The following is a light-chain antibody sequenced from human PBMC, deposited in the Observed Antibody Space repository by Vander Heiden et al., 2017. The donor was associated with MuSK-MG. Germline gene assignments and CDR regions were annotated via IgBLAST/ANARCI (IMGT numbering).Light chain of an antibody. CDR3: RQSDSLRQT. CDR1: QRISSY. Sequence: DIQMTQSPSSLSASVGDRVTITCRASQRISSYLNWYQQKGGRAPKLLIYAASSLESGVPSTFSGRGSGTDFSLTITSLQPEDFATYYCRQSDSLRQTFGPGTKVEIK. V-gene: IGKV1-39*01. CDR2: AAS. J-gene: IGKJ1*01.